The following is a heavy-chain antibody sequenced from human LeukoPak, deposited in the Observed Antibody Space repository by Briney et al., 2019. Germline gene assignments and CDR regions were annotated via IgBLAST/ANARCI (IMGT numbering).Heavy chain of an antibody. D-gene: IGHD2-21*02. CDR2: IHPEGNEK. V-gene: IGHV3-7*04. CDR1: GFTFSNYW. Sequence: GGSQRLSCAASGFTFSNYWMSWVRQAPGRGLEWVANIHPEGNEKYHVDSVKGRFTISRDNTKNSLFLQMHGLRVEDTAVYYCARGDDFSGDYWGQGTLVTVSS. J-gene: IGHJ4*02. CDR3: ARGDDFSGDY.